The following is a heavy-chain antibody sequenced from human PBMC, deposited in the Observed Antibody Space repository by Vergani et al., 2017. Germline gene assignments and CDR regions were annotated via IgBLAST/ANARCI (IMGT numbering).Heavy chain of an antibody. CDR1: GGSFSGYY. V-gene: IGHV4-59*10. Sequence: QVQLQQWGAGLLKPSETLSLTCAVYGGSFSGYYWSWIRQPPGKGLEWIGRIDTSGSTNYNPSLKSRVTISVDTSKNQFSLKLSSVTAADTAVYYCARGLDFYYFDYWGQGTLVTVSS. CDR2: IDTSGST. J-gene: IGHJ4*02. D-gene: IGHD3/OR15-3a*01. CDR3: ARGLDFYYFDY.